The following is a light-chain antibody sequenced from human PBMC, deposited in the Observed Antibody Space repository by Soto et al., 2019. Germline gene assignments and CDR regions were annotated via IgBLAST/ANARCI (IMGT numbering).Light chain of an antibody. Sequence: QSVLTQPASVSGSPGQSITISCTGTSSDVGGSIYVSWYQQHPGIAPKLMISEVSNRPSGVSNRFSGSKSGNTASLTISGLQAEDEADYFCGSFSHTSTLYVFGTGTKGT. CDR2: EVS. J-gene: IGLJ1*01. CDR3: GSFSHTSTLYV. V-gene: IGLV2-14*01. CDR1: SSDVGGSIY.